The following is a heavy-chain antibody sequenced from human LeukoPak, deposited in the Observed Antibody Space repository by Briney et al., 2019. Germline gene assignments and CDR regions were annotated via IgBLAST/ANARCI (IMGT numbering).Heavy chain of an antibody. CDR2: IYSGGST. J-gene: IGHJ3*02. Sequence: GGSLRLSCAASGFTVSSNYMSWVRQAPGKGLEWVSVIYSGGSTYYADSVKGRFTISRDNSKNTLYLQMNSLRAEDTAVYYCARGGVVASRDDAFDIWGQGTMVTVSS. V-gene: IGHV3-53*01. CDR1: GFTVSSNY. CDR3: ARGGVVASRDDAFDI. D-gene: IGHD2-15*01.